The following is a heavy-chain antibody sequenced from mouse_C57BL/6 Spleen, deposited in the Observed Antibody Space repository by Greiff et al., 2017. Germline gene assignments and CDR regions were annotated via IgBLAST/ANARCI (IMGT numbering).Heavy chain of an antibody. J-gene: IGHJ2*01. D-gene: IGHD1-1*01. CDR2: IDPSDSET. CDR1: GYTFTSYW. V-gene: IGHV1-52*01. CDR3: ARQGGITTVVDY. Sequence: VQLQQSGAELVRPGSSVKLSCKASGYTFTSYWMHWVKQRPIQGLEWIGNIDPSDSETHYNQKFKDKATLTVDKSSSTAYMQLSSLTSEDSAVYYCARQGGITTVVDYWGQGTTLTVSS.